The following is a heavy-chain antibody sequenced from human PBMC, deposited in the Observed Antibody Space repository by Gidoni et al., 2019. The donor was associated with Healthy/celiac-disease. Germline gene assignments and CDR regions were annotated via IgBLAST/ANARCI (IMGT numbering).Heavy chain of an antibody. Sequence: EVQLVQSGAEVKKPGESLKISCKGSGYSFTSYWIGWVRQMPGKGLEWMGIIYPGDSDTRYSPSFQGQVTISADKSISTAYLQWSSLKASDTAMYYCARVEPEYSSSGGFSNYYYGMDVWGQGTTVTVSS. CDR1: GYSFTSYW. D-gene: IGHD6-6*01. V-gene: IGHV5-51*01. CDR2: IYPGDSDT. J-gene: IGHJ6*02. CDR3: ARVEPEYSSSGGFSNYYYGMDV.